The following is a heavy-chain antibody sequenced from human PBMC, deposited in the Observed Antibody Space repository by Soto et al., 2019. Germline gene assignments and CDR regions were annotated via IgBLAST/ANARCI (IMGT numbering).Heavy chain of an antibody. J-gene: IGHJ4*02. Sequence: QVLLQESGPGLVKPSETLSLRCTVSGGPLSSDYWSWIRQPPGKGLEWIGWLYHTGTTNYNPTLKSRVTFFVDTSTKQFSLRLTSVTAADTAVYYCARDKVRGVWDYWGQGALVTVSS. CDR2: LYHTGTT. D-gene: IGHD3-10*01. V-gene: IGHV4-59*01. CDR1: GGPLSSDY. CDR3: ARDKVRGVWDY.